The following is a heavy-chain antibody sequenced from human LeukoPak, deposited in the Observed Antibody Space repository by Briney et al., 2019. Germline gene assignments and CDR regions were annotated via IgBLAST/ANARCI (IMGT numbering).Heavy chain of an antibody. V-gene: IGHV4-34*01. CDR3: ARAFHYYDSSGYYLNY. Sequence: PSETLSLTRAVYGGSFSGYYWSWIRQPPGKGLEWIGEINHSGSTNYNPSLKSRVTISVDTSKNQFSLKLSSVTAADTAVYYCARAFHYYDSSGYYLNYWGQGTLVTVSS. J-gene: IGHJ4*02. D-gene: IGHD3-22*01. CDR1: GGSFSGYY. CDR2: INHSGST.